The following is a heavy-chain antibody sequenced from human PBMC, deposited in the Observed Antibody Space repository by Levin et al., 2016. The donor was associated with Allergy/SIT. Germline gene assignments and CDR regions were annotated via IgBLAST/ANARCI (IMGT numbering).Heavy chain of an antibody. J-gene: IGHJ4*02. CDR1: GYTFTSYA. D-gene: IGHD3-22*01. CDR2: INAGNGNT. V-gene: IGHV1-3*01. CDR3: ARGITMIVAVLDH. Sequence: ASVKVSCKASGYTFTSYAMHWVRQAPGQRLEWMGWINAGNGNTKYSQKFQGRVTITRDTSASTAYMELSSLRSEDTAVYYCARGITMIVAVLDHWGQGTLVTVSS.